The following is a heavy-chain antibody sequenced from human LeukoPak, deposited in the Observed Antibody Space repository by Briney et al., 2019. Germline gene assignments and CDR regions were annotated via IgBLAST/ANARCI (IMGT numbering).Heavy chain of an antibody. CDR2: INHSGST. CDR1: GGPFSGYY. CDR3: ARGPGLPPRYFDP. J-gene: IGHJ5*02. V-gene: IGHV4-34*01. Sequence: SETLSLTCAVYGGPFSGYYWSWIRQPPGKGLEWIGEINHSGSTNYNPSLKSRVTISVDTSKNQFSLKLSSVTAADTAVYYCARGPGLPPRYFDPWGQGTLVTVSS. D-gene: IGHD1-1*01.